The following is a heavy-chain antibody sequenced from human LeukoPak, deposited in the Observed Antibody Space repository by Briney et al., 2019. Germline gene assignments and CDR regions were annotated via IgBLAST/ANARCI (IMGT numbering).Heavy chain of an antibody. CDR2: MRSGSSYV. V-gene: IGHV3-21*01. Sequence: PGGSLRLSCVASGFTFSSYRMNWVRQAPGRGLEWVSSMRSGSSYVYYADSVKGRHTISRENAKNSLYLQMNSLRAEDTAVYYCARGPPYDSSGYYYGVYWGQGTLVTVSS. CDR1: GFTFSSYR. D-gene: IGHD3-22*01. CDR3: ARGPPYDSSGYYYGVY. J-gene: IGHJ4*02.